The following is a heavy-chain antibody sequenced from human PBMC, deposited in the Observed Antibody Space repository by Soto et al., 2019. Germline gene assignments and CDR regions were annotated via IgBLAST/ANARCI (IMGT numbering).Heavy chain of an antibody. J-gene: IGHJ6*02. CDR3: GKGKELGVVRYGLDA. D-gene: IGHD3-3*01. Sequence: PGGSLRLSCGASGFSVKRYWMHWVRQTPGKGLVWLSRFGGDENYTDYADSVRGRFTISRDIAKNTRYLQMNSLRAEDTAVYYCGKGKELGVVRYGLDAWGQGTTVTVSS. CDR2: FGGDENYT. V-gene: IGHV3-74*01. CDR1: GFSVKRYW.